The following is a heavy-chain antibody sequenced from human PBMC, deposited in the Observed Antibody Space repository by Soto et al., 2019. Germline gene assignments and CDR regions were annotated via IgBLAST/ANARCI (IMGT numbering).Heavy chain of an antibody. CDR2: ISYDGSNK. CDR1: GFTFSSYG. CDR3: AKDYYDSSGYMS. V-gene: IGHV3-30*18. Sequence: GGSLRLSCAASGFTFSSYGMHWVRQAPGKGLEWVAVISYDGSNKYYADSVKGRFTISRDNSKNTLYLQMNSLRAEDTAVYYCAKDYYDSSGYMSWGQGTLVTVSS. D-gene: IGHD3-22*01. J-gene: IGHJ4*02.